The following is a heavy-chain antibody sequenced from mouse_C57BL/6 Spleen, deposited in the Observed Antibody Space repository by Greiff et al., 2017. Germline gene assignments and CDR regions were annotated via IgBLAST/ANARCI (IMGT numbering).Heavy chain of an antibody. D-gene: IGHD2-1*01. CDR2: IYPGSGST. CDR3: ARGDGTGSTGYYAMDY. Sequence: QVQLQQPGAELVKPGASVKMSCKASGYTFTSYWITWVKQGPGQGLEWIGDIYPGSGSTNYNEKFKSKATLTVDTSSSTAYMQLSSLTSEDSAVYYCARGDGTGSTGYYAMDYWGQGTSVTVSS. J-gene: IGHJ4*01. V-gene: IGHV1-55*01. CDR1: GYTFTSYW.